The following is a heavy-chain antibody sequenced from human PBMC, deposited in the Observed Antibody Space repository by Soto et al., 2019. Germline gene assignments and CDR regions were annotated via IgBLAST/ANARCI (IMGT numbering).Heavy chain of an antibody. J-gene: IGHJ5*02. D-gene: IGHD2-21*02. CDR3: AKDPHIVVVTHRINWFDP. Sequence: EVQLLESGGGLVQPGGSLRLSCAASGFTFSSYAMSWVRQAPGKGLEWVSAISGSGGSTYYADSVKGRFTISRDNSKNTLYLQMNSLRAEDTAVYYCAKDPHIVVVTHRINWFDPWGQGTLVTVSS. CDR2: ISGSGGST. CDR1: GFTFSSYA. V-gene: IGHV3-23*01.